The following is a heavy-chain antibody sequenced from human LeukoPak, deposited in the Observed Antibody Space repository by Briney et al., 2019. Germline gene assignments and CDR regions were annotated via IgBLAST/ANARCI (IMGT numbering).Heavy chain of an antibody. J-gene: IGHJ6*02. V-gene: IGHV3-9*01. Sequence: GRSLRLSCAASGFTFDDYAMHWVRQAPGKGLEWVSGISWNSGSIGYADSVKGRLTISRDNAKNSLYLQMNSLRAEDTALYYCAKDMGVVTPSYYYYGMDVWGQGTTVTVSS. D-gene: IGHD4-23*01. CDR3: AKDMGVVTPSYYYYGMDV. CDR1: GFTFDDYA. CDR2: ISWNSGSI.